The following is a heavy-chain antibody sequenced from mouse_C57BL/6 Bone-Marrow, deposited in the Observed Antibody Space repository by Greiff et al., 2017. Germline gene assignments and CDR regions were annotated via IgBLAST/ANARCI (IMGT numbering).Heavy chain of an antibody. J-gene: IGHJ4*01. D-gene: IGHD1-1*02. CDR2: IDPNSGGT. CDR3: ARLRGGSYYYAMDY. CDR1: GYTFTSYW. Sequence: QVQLKQPGAELVKPGASVKLSCKASGYTFTSYWMHGVKQRPGRGLEWIGRIDPNSGGTKYNEKFKSKATLTVDKPSSTAYMQLSRLTSKDSAVYYCARLRGGSYYYAMDYWGQGTSVTVSS. V-gene: IGHV1-72*01.